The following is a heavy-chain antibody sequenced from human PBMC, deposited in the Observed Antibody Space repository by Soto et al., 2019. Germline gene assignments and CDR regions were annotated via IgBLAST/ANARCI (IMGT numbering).Heavy chain of an antibody. D-gene: IGHD3-3*01. Sequence: PSETLSLTCTVSGGSISSSSYSWGWIRQPPGKGLEWIGSIYYSGNTYYNPSLKSRLTISVDTSKNQLFLKLSSVTAADAAVYYCARHVGTIFGVVIINYYGMDVWGQGTTVTVSS. V-gene: IGHV4-39*01. J-gene: IGHJ6*02. CDR3: ARHVGTIFGVVIINYYGMDV. CDR1: GGSISSSSYS. CDR2: IYYSGNT.